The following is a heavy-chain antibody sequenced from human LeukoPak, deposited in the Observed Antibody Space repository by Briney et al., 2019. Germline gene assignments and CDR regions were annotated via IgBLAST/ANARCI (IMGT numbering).Heavy chain of an antibody. V-gene: IGHV4-59*12. D-gene: IGHD3-10*01. CDR1: GDSINNYY. CDR3: ARLITMVRGIIQYYFDY. CDR2: VSYSGTP. J-gene: IGHJ4*02. Sequence: PSETLSLTCTVSGDSINNYYWSWIRQPPGKGLEWIGYVSYSGTPNYNPSLKSRVTISVDTSKNQFSLKLSSVTAADTAVYYCARLITMVRGIIQYYFDYWGQGTLVTVSS.